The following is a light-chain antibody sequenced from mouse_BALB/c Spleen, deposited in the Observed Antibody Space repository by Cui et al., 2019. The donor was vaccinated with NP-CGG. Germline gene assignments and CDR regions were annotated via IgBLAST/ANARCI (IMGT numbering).Light chain of an antibody. CDR1: TGAVTTSNY. CDR2: GTN. CDR3: ALWYSNHWV. J-gene: IGLJ1*01. Sequence: QAVVTQESALTTSPGETVTLTCRSNTGAVTTSNYANWVQEKTDHLFTGLIGGTNNRAPGVPARFSGSLIGDKAALIITGAQTEDEAIYFCALWYSNHWVFGGGTKLTVL. V-gene: IGLV1*01.